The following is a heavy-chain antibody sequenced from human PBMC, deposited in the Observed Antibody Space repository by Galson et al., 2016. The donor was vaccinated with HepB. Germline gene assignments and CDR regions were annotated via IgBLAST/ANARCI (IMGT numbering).Heavy chain of an antibody. CDR2: ISNSGSTT. CDR3: AKEFVATGAVVGDY. Sequence: SLRLPCAASGFTFNTYAMSWVRQAPGKGLEWVSAISNSGSTTYYADSVKGRFAISRDNSKNTLYLQMNSLRVEDTALYYCAKEFVATGAVVGDYWGQGTLVSVSA. J-gene: IGHJ4*02. CDR1: GFTFNTYA. V-gene: IGHV3-23*01. D-gene: IGHD2-21*01.